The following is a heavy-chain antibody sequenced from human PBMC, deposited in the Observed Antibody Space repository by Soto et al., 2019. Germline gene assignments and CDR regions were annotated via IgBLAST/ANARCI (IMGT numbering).Heavy chain of an antibody. CDR3: AKSRFDRREEYYYYYMDV. J-gene: IGHJ6*03. CDR1: GFSFSSYA. Sequence: PGGSLRLSCTASGFSFSSYAMYWFRQPPGKGLEWVAVISHDGINKHYADSVKGRVTVSRDNSNHTLDLQMNSLRGEDTAMYYCAKSRFDRREEYYYYYMDVWGKGNTVTVSS. V-gene: IGHV3-30-3*02. D-gene: IGHD3-16*01. CDR2: ISHDGINK.